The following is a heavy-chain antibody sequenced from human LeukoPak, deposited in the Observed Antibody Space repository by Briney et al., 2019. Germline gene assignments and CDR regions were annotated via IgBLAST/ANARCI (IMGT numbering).Heavy chain of an antibody. CDR3: ARSSASRLRFLEGGAFDI. V-gene: IGHV3-23*01. D-gene: IGHD3-3*01. J-gene: IGHJ3*02. CDR2: IGTSAGST. Sequence: GGSLRLSCAASGFTFSNFAMSWVRQAPGKGLEWVSTIGTSAGSTHYADSVKGRFTISRDNSKNTLYLQMNSLRAEDTAVYYCARSSASRLRFLEGGAFDIWGQGTMVTVSS. CDR1: GFTFSNFA.